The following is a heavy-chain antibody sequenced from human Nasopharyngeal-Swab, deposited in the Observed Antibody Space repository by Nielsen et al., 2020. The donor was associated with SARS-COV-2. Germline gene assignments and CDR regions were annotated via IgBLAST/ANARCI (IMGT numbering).Heavy chain of an antibody. CDR3: VLRVGAVANRF. CDR1: GGSFSGYY. D-gene: IGHD2-2*01. Sequence: SETLSLTCAAYGGSFSGYYWTWIRQPPGKGLEWIGEINHSGSATYNASLNSRVTISVDTSKNQLSLKLTSVTAADTAVYYCVLRVGAVANRFWGQGTLVSVSS. CDR2: INHSGSA. V-gene: IGHV4-34*01. J-gene: IGHJ4*02.